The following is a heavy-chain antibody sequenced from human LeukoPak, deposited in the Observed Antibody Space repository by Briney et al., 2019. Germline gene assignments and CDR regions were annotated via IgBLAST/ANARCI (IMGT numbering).Heavy chain of an antibody. CDR3: AKGSTMVRGVIITLNAFDI. CDR2: ISGSGDRT. Sequence: GGSLRLSCAASGFTFSSSAMSWVRQAPGKGLEWVSTISGSGDRTYYADSVKGRFTISRDNSKNTLYLQMNSLRAEDTAVYYCAKGSTMVRGVIITLNAFDIWGQGTMVTVSS. V-gene: IGHV3-23*01. CDR1: GFTFSSSA. J-gene: IGHJ3*02. D-gene: IGHD3-10*01.